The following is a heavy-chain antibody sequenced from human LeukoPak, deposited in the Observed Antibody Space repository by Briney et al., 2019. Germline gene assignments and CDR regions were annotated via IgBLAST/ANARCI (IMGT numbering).Heavy chain of an antibody. CDR3: ARDGGSGSSDFDY. CDR1: GYSISSGYY. J-gene: IGHJ4*02. D-gene: IGHD2-15*01. CDR2: IYHSGST. Sequence: SETLSLTCAVSGYSISSGYYWGWIRQPPGKGLEWIGSIYHSGSTYYNPSLNSRVTISVDTSKNQFSLKLSSVTAADTAVYYFARDGGSGSSDFDYWGQGTLVTVSS. V-gene: IGHV4-38-2*02.